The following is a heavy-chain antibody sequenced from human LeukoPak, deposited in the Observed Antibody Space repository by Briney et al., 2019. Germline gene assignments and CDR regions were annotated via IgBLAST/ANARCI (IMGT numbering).Heavy chain of an antibody. D-gene: IGHD2-2*01. CDR2: IYYSGST. CDR3: ARFPARGDIVVVPAASDAFDI. V-gene: IGHV4-39*01. Sequence: SETLSLTCTVSGGSISSSSYYWGWIRQPPGKGLEWIGSIYYSGSTYYNPSLKSRVTISVDTSENQFSLKLSSVTAADTAVYYCARFPARGDIVVVPAASDAFDIWGQGTMVTVSS. J-gene: IGHJ3*02. CDR1: GGSISSSSYY.